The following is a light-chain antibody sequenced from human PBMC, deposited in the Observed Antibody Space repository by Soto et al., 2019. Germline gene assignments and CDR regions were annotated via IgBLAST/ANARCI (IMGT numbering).Light chain of an antibody. CDR1: SSDVGGYN. CDR3: CSYSSSSTLPYV. CDR2: DVT. Sequence: QSALSQPASVSGSPGQSITISCTGTSSDVGGYNVSWYQQHPGKDPKLIIHDVTVRPSGVSDRFSGSKSGNTASLTISGLQAEDEADYHCCSYSSSSTLPYVFGTGTKLTVL. J-gene: IGLJ1*01. V-gene: IGLV2-14*03.